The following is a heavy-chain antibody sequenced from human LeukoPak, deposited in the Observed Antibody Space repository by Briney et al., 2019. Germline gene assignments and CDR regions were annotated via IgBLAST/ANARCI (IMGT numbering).Heavy chain of an antibody. CDR3: AREKVPAAIRVTQMYNWFDP. V-gene: IGHV4-34*01. J-gene: IGHJ5*02. CDR1: GGSFSGYY. D-gene: IGHD2-2*02. CDR2: INHSGST. Sequence: SETLSLTCAVYGGSFSGYYWSWIRQPPGKGLEWIGEINHSGSTNYNPSLKSRVTISVDTSENQFSLKLSSVTAADTAVYYCAREKVPAAIRVTQMYNWFDPWGQGTLVTVSS.